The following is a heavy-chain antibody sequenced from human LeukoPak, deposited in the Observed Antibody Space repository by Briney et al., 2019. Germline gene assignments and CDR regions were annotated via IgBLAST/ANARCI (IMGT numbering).Heavy chain of an antibody. CDR1: GGTFSSYA. V-gene: IGHV1-69*01. CDR3: ARFANVEMASIEGDYSFDS. Sequence: ASVKVSCKASGGTFSSYAISWVRQAPGRGLEWMGVIIPTFGTPNYAHNFQARVTISAVESTKTAYMELNSLRSEDTAVYYCARFANVEMASIEGDYSFDSWGQGTLVTVSS. CDR2: IIPTFGTP. D-gene: IGHD5-24*01. J-gene: IGHJ4*02.